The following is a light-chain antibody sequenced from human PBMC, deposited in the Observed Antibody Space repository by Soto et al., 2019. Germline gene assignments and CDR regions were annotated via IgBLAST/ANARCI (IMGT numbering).Light chain of an antibody. Sequence: QSALTQPPSVSGAPGQRVTISCSGSSSNIGAGFDVQWYQQLPGTAPKVIIYANTNRPSGVPDRFSGSKSDTSASLAITGLQAEDEADYYCQSYDRSLSGWVFGGGTKLTVL. V-gene: IGLV1-40*01. CDR2: ANT. J-gene: IGLJ3*02. CDR1: SSNIGAGFD. CDR3: QSYDRSLSGWV.